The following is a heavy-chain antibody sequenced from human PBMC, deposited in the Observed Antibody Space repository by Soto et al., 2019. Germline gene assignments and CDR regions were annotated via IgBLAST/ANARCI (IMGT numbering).Heavy chain of an antibody. CDR1: GGTFSSYA. CDR3: ARDVRIAVAGTKFDY. J-gene: IGHJ4*02. CDR2: IIPIFGTA. V-gene: IGHV1-69*05. Sequence: SAKVSCKASGGTFSSYAISWVRQAPGQGLEWMGGIIPIFGTANYAQKFQGRVTMTTDTSTSTAYMELRSLRSDDTAVYYCARDVRIAVAGTKFDYWGQGTLVTVSS. D-gene: IGHD6-19*01.